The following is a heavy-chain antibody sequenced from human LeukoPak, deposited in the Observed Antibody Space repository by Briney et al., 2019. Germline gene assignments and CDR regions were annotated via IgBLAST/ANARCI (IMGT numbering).Heavy chain of an antibody. CDR1: GFTFSNYE. V-gene: IGHV3-48*01. CDR3: ARALNLLDPVTLDY. J-gene: IGHJ4*02. CDR2: ISRSSGTI. D-gene: IGHD1-1*01. Sequence: GGSLRLSCAASGFTFSNYEMNWVRQGPGKGLEWVSYISRSSGTIYYADSVKGRFTISRDNAKNSLYLQMNSLRAEDTAVYYCARALNLLDPVTLDYWGQGTLVTVSS.